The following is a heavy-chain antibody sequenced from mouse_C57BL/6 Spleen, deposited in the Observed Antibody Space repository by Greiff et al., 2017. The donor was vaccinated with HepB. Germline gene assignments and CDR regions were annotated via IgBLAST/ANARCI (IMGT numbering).Heavy chain of an antibody. CDR2: INPNNGGT. CDR3: ARSGAYGSSPLVAMDY. CDR1: GYTFTDYY. D-gene: IGHD1-1*01. Sequence: VQLQQSGPELVKPGASVKISCKASGYTFTDYYMNWVKQSHGKSLEWIGDINPNNGGTSYNQKFKGKATLTVDKSSSTAYMELRSLTSEDSAVYYCARSGAYGSSPLVAMDYWGQGTSVTVSS. J-gene: IGHJ4*01. V-gene: IGHV1-26*01.